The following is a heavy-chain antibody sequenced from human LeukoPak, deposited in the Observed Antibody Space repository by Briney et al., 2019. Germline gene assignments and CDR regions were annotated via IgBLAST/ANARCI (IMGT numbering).Heavy chain of an antibody. Sequence: PGGSLRLSCAASGFTFSSYSMNWVRQAPGKGLEWVSYISSSSSTIYYADSVKGRFTISRDNAKNSLYLQMNSLRAEDTAVYYCARGGVPAAIRVGAFDIWGQGTMVTVSS. CDR2: ISSSSSTI. V-gene: IGHV3-48*01. CDR1: GFTFSSYS. CDR3: ARGGVPAAIRVGAFDI. D-gene: IGHD2-2*01. J-gene: IGHJ3*02.